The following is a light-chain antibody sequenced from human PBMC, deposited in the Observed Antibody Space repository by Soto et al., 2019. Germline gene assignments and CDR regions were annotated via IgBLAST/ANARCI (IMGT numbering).Light chain of an antibody. CDR1: SSNIGSNY. CDR3: AAWDDSLSGYV. V-gene: IGLV1-47*02. J-gene: IGLJ1*01. CDR2: SNN. Sequence: SVLTQPPSASATPGQRVTISCSGSSSNIGSNYVYWYQQLPGTAPKLLIYSNNQRPSGVPDRFSGSKSGTSASLAISGLRSEDEADYYCAAWDDSLSGYVFGTGTKVTVL.